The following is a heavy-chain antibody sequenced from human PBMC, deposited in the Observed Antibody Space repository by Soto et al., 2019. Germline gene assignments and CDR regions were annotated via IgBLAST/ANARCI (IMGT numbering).Heavy chain of an antibody. Sequence: WVLQKKRKDLEWIGIIYPEDSETKYSPSFQGLVTISVDKSISTAYLQWNSLQASDTATYYCTNGAERTGQRCLDWVCGHWGQGTPVTVSS. J-gene: IGHJ4*02. CDR2: IYPEDSET. CDR3: TNGAERTGQRCLDWVCGH. V-gene: IGHV5-51*02. D-gene: IGHD3-9*01.